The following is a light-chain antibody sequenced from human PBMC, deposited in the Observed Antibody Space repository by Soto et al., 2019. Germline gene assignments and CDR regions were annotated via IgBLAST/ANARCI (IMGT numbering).Light chain of an antibody. Sequence: IVMTQSPATLSVSQGERATLSCRASQSVSSNLAWYQQKPGQAPRLLIYGASTRATGIPAKFSGGGSGTGFTLTISSLQSEDFAIYYCQQYKNGWTFGQGTKVDI. V-gene: IGKV3-15*01. CDR1: QSVSSN. CDR2: GAS. CDR3: QQYKNGWT. J-gene: IGKJ1*01.